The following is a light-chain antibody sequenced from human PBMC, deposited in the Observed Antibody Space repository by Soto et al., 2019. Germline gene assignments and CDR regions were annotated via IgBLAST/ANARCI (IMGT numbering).Light chain of an antibody. CDR3: QQRSNWPT. Sequence: EIVLTQSPATLSLSPGERATLSCRASQSVSSYLAWYQQKPGQAPRLLIYDASNRATGIPARFRGSGSGTDFTLTISSLEPEEFAVYYCQQRSNWPTFGPGTKVDIK. CDR1: QSVSSY. V-gene: IGKV3-11*01. J-gene: IGKJ3*01. CDR2: DAS.